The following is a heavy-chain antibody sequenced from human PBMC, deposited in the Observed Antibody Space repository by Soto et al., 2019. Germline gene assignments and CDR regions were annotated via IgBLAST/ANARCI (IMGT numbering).Heavy chain of an antibody. Sequence: ASVNGSCKSSGGTFSSYSISWVRQAPGQGLEWMGGIIPIFGTANYAQKFQGRVTITADESTSTAYMELSSLRSEDTAVYYCARKYSLNYGMDVWGQGTTVTVSS. D-gene: IGHD5-18*01. CDR3: ARKYSLNYGMDV. V-gene: IGHV1-69*13. CDR2: IIPIFGTA. CDR1: GGTFSSYS. J-gene: IGHJ6*02.